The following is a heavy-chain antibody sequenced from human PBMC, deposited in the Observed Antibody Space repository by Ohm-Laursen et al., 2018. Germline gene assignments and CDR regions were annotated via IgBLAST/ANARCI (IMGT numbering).Heavy chain of an antibody. J-gene: IGHJ3*02. Sequence: PSQTLSLTWTVSGGSISSYYWSWIRQPPGKGLEWIGYIYYSGSTNYNPSLKSRVTISVDTSKNQFSLKLSSVTAADTAVYYCARGGIRGSIDIWGQGTMVTVSS. CDR3: ARGGIRGSIDI. V-gene: IGHV4-59*01. CDR1: GGSISSYY. D-gene: IGHD5-12*01. CDR2: IYYSGST.